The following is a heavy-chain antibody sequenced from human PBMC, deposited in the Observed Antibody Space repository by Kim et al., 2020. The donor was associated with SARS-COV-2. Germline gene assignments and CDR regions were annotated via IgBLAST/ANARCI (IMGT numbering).Heavy chain of an antibody. CDR2: IIPIFGTA. Sequence: SVKVSCKASGGTFSSYAISWVRQAPGQGLEWMGGIIPIFGTANYAQKFQGRVTITADEYTSTAYMELSSLRSEDTAVYYCASSYYDSSGYALFDYWGQGTLVTVSS. CDR1: GGTFSSYA. D-gene: IGHD3-22*01. J-gene: IGHJ4*02. CDR3: ASSYYDSSGYALFDY. V-gene: IGHV1-69*13.